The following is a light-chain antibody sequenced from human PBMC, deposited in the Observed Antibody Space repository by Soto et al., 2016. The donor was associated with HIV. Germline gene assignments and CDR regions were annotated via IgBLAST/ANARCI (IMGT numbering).Light chain of an antibody. CDR1: QSFSSW. V-gene: IGKV1-5*03. CDR2: ATS. CDR3: QQYENYPYT. J-gene: IGKJ2*01. Sequence: DIQMTQSPSTLSASIGDRVTITCRASQSFSSWLAWYQQKPGKAPKLLMSATSVLESGVPSRFSGSGSGTEFTLTISSLQPEDFATYYCQQYENYPYTFGRGPSWRSN.